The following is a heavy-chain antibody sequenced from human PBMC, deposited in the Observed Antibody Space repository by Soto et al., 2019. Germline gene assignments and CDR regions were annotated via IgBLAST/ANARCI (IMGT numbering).Heavy chain of an antibody. V-gene: IGHV3-74*01. CDR2: VASDGRGT. CDR3: GTVFEH. J-gene: IGHJ4*02. CDR1: GITFTNYW. Sequence: EVQLVESGGGSVQPGGSLRLSCVASGITFTNYWMHWVRQVPGKGLVWVARVASDGRGTSYADFVKGRFTISRDNAKNTLYLQMNRLRVEDTAMYYCGTVFEHWGQGIPVTVSS.